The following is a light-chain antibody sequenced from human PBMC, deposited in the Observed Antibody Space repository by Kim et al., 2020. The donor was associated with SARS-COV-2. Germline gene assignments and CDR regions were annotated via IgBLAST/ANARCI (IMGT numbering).Light chain of an antibody. Sequence: SELTQDPAVSVALGQTVRITCQGDSLRSYYASWYQQKPGQAPVLVIYGKNNRPSGIPDRFSGSSSGNTASLTITGAQAEDEADYYCNSRDSSGNHQVVFGGGTQLTVL. V-gene: IGLV3-19*01. CDR3: NSRDSSGNHQVV. J-gene: IGLJ2*01. CDR1: SLRSYY. CDR2: GKN.